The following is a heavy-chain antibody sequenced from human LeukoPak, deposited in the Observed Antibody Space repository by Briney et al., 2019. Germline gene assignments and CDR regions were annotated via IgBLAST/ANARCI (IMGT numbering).Heavy chain of an antibody. CDR1: GFTFSSYA. Sequence: PGGSLRLSCAASGFTFSSYAMSWVRQAPGKGLEWVSATSGSGGSTHYADSVKGRFTISRDNSKNTLYLQMNSLRAEDTAVYYCAKGRGITMIVVVTKYYFDYWGQGTLVTVSS. CDR2: TSGSGGST. D-gene: IGHD3-22*01. CDR3: AKGRGITMIVVVTKYYFDY. J-gene: IGHJ4*02. V-gene: IGHV3-23*01.